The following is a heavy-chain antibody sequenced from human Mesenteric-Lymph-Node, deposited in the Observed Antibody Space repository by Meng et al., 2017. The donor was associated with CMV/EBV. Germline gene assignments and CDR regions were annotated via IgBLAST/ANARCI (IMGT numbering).Heavy chain of an antibody. CDR3: ARWDTAQYFYGMDV. Sequence: ASVKVSCKASGYTFTSYDINWVRQATGQGLEWMGWINPNSGGTNYAQKFQGRVTMTRDTSISTAYMELSSLRSEDTTVYYCARWDTAQYFYGMDVWGQGTTVTVSS. V-gene: IGHV1-2*02. CDR1: GYTFTSYD. D-gene: IGHD5-18*01. J-gene: IGHJ6*02. CDR2: INPNSGGT.